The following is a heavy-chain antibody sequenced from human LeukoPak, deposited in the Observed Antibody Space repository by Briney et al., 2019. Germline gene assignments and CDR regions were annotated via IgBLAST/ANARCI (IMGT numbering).Heavy chain of an antibody. D-gene: IGHD5-12*01. Sequence: ASVKVSCKASGGTFSSYAISWVRQAPGQGLEWMGGIIPIFGTANYAQKFQGRVTITTDESTSTAYMELSSLRSEDTAAYYCARDGYNWFDPWGQGTLVTVSS. CDR2: IIPIFGTA. CDR3: ARDGYNWFDP. V-gene: IGHV1-69*05. J-gene: IGHJ5*02. CDR1: GGTFSSYA.